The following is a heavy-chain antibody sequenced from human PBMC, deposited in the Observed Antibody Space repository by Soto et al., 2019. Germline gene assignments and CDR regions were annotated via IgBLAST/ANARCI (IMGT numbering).Heavy chain of an antibody. CDR1: RFTFSAYT. V-gene: IGHV3-21*01. CDR2: ITSSSSYI. Sequence: TGGSLRLSCAASRFTFSAYTMSWVRQAPGKGLEWVSSITSSSSYIYYADSVKGRFTISRDDAKNSLYLQMNSLRAEDTAVYYCARDHIASSISMPLGWFDPWGQGTLVTVS. CDR3: ARDHIASSISMPLGWFDP. D-gene: IGHD3-10*01. J-gene: IGHJ5*02.